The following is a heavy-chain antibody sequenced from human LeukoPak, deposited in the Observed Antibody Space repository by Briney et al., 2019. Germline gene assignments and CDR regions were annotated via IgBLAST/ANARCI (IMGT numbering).Heavy chain of an antibody. D-gene: IGHD6-13*01. J-gene: IGHJ3*02. V-gene: IGHV4-30-2*01. CDR1: GGSISSGGYY. CDR3: ARPAAAAGTGGRAFDI. Sequence: SQTLSLTCTVSGGSISSGGYYWSWIRQPPGKGLEWIGYIYHSGSTCYNPSLKSRVTISVDRSKNQFSLKLSSVTAADTAVYYCARPAAAAGTGGRAFDIWGQGTMVTVSS. CDR2: IYHSGST.